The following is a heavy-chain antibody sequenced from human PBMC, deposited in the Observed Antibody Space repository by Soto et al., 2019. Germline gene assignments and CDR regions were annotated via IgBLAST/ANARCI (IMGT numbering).Heavy chain of an antibody. D-gene: IGHD6-13*01. Sequence: QVQLVQSGAEVKKPGASVKVSCKASGYTFISSDISWVRQATGQGLEWMGWMNPDSGTTFYAQKFQARVTMTRDTSISTAYMELTGLTSEDTAVYYCARGSWAAYWGQGTLVTVSS. CDR1: GYTFISSD. CDR3: ARGSWAAY. V-gene: IGHV1-8*01. CDR2: MNPDSGTT. J-gene: IGHJ4*02.